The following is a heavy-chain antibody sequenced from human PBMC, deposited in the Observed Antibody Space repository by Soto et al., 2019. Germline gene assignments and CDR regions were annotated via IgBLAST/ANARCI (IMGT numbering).Heavy chain of an antibody. J-gene: IGHJ4*02. CDR1: GFTLSDFH. CDR3: AREYGRLDF. D-gene: IGHD4-17*01. V-gene: IGHV3-11*06. Sequence: QVQLVESGGGLVKPGGSLRLSCGASGFTLSDFHMSWIRQAPGKGLEWVSYISGGSGYTKYAVPVKGRFTISRDSAKNSLYLQMNSVRAEDTAVYYCAREYGRLDFWGQGTLVTVSS. CDR2: ISGGSGYT.